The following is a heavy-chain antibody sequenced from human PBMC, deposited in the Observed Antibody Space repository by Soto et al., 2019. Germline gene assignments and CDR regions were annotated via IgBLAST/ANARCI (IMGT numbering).Heavy chain of an antibody. CDR2: IYPGDSDT. D-gene: IGHD2-2*01. V-gene: IGHV5-51*01. CDR1: GYSFTSYW. CDR3: ARQAVLVPAAELGAFDI. J-gene: IGHJ3*02. Sequence: PGESLKISCKGSGYSFTSYWIGWVRQMPGKGLEWMGIIYPGDSDTRYSPSFQGQVTISADKSISTAYLQWSSLKASDTAMYYCARQAVLVPAAELGAFDIWGQGTMVTVSS.